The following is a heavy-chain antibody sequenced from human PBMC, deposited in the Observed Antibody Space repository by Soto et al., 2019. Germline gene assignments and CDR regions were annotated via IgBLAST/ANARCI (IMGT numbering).Heavy chain of an antibody. D-gene: IGHD2-8*01. Sequence: ASVKVSCKASGYTFTRYGISWVRQAPGQGLEWMGWISGYNGDTNYAQKFQGRVTMAVDTSTTTAFMELTSLTSDDRAVYYCAKNGQPPYYYYGMDVWG. V-gene: IGHV1-18*01. CDR3: AKNGQPPYYYYGMDV. J-gene: IGHJ6*02. CDR1: GYTFTRYG. CDR2: ISGYNGDT.